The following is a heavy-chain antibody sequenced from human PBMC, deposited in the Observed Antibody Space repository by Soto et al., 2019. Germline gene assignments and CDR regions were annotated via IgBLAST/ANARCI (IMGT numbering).Heavy chain of an antibody. D-gene: IGHD1-26*01. CDR3: AKEGGLSGSYYISSSYYFDS. J-gene: IGHJ4*02. CDR2: ISYDGSNT. CDR1: GFTFSSYG. Sequence: QVQLVESGGGVVQPGRSLRLSCAASGFTFSSYGMHWVRQAPGKGLEWVAIISYDGSNTYHADSVKGRFTISRDNSKNTLYLQMNSLRAEDTSVYYCAKEGGLSGSYYISSSYYFDSWGQGTLVTVSS. V-gene: IGHV3-30*18.